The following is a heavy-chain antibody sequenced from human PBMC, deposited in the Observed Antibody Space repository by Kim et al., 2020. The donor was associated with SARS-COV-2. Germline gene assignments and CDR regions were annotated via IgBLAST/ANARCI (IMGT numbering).Heavy chain of an antibody. Sequence: AQKFPGRVTITADESTSTAYMELSSLRSEDTAVYYCARSITGNTKGAFDIWGQGTMVTVSS. V-gene: IGHV1-69*01. D-gene: IGHD1-20*01. J-gene: IGHJ3*02. CDR3: ARSITGNTKGAFDI.